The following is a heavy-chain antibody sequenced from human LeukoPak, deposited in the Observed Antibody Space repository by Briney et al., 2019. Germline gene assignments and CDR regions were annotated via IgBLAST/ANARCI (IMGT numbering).Heavy chain of an antibody. CDR3: ARVQSTAALDY. V-gene: IGHV3-30-3*01. J-gene: IGHJ4*02. D-gene: IGHD2-15*01. Sequence: RGSLRLSCAASGFTFSTYPMHWVRQAPGKGLEWVAVISYDGSNKYYADSVKGRFTISRDNSKNTLYLQMNSLRAEDTAVYYCARVQSTAALDYWGQGTLVTVSS. CDR2: ISYDGSNK. CDR1: GFTFSTYP.